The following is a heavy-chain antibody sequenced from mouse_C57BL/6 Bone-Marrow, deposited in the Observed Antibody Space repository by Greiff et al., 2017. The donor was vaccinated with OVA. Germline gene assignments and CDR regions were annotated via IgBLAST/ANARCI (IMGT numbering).Heavy chain of an antibody. CDR2: ISSGSSTI. CDR1: GFTFSDYG. J-gene: IGHJ1*03. D-gene: IGHD1-1*01. CDR3: ARKSTVDYWYFDV. V-gene: IGHV5-17*01. Sequence: EVQLQESGGGLVKPGGSLKLSCAASGFTFSDYGMHWVRQAPEKGLEWVAYISSGSSTIYYADTVKGRFTISRDNAKNTLFLQMTSLRSEDTAMYYCARKSTVDYWYFDVWGTGTTVTVSS.